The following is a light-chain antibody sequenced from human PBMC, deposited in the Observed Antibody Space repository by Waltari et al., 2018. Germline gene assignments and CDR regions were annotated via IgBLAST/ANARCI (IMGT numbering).Light chain of an antibody. CDR3: NSYTGSSSWV. Sequence: QSALPQPASLSGSPGQSLTISCTGPSGDVGLYNYVSWYQQHPGKAPRLIIYDVSERPSGVSNRFSGSKSGNTASLTISGLQAEDEADYYCNSYTGSSSWVFGGGTKLTVL. V-gene: IGLV2-14*03. CDR2: DVS. CDR1: SGDVGLYNY. J-gene: IGLJ3*02.